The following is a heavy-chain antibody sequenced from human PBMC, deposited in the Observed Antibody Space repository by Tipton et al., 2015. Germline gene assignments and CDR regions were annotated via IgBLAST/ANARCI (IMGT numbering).Heavy chain of an antibody. CDR2: IYYSGST. CDR3: AREVWYYDSSGYDY. D-gene: IGHD3-22*01. J-gene: IGHJ4*02. Sequence: TLSLTCTVSGGSMSRSSYYWGWIRQPPGKGLEWIGSIYYSGSTYYNPSLKSRVTISVDTSKNQFSLHLSSVTAADTAVYYCAREVWYYDSSGYDYWGQGTLVTVSS. V-gene: IGHV4-39*07. CDR1: GGSMSRSSYY.